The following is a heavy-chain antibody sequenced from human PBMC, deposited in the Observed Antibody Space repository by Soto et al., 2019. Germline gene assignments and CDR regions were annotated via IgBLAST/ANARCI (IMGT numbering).Heavy chain of an antibody. CDR1: GGTFSSYT. CDR2: IIPIFGTA. J-gene: IGHJ6*02. Sequence: SVKAACKASGGTFSSYTISWVRQAPGQGLEWMGRIIPIFGTANYAQKFQGRVTITADESTSTAYMELSSLRSEDTAVYYCAREIAAAGHYYYYGMDVWGQGTTVTVSS. V-gene: IGHV1-69*13. D-gene: IGHD6-13*01. CDR3: AREIAAAGHYYYYGMDV.